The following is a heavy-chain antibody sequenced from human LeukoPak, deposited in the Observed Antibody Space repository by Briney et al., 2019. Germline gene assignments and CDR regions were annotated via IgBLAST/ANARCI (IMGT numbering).Heavy chain of an antibody. CDR2: IYPGDSDT. CDR3: ARVLYDFWSGENAFDI. J-gene: IGHJ3*02. V-gene: IGHV5-51*07. D-gene: IGHD3-3*01. Sequence: GESLKISCKGSGYSFTSYWIGWVHQMPGKGLEWMGIIYPGDSDTRYSPSFQGQVTISADKSISTAYLQWSSLKASDTAMYYCARVLYDFWSGENAFDIWGQGTMVTVSS. CDR1: GYSFTSYW.